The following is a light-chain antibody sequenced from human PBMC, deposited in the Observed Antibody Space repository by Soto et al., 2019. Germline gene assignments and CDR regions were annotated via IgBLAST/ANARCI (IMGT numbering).Light chain of an antibody. CDR1: QSVSSTY. V-gene: IGKV3D-20*02. J-gene: IGKJ5*01. CDR2: RTS. CDR3: QQRSNWPPIT. Sequence: EIVLTQSPGPLSLSPGERATLSCRASQSVSSTYLAWYQQKPGQAPRLLIYRTSTRATGTPDRFSGSGSGTDFTLTISSLEPEDAALYYCQQRSNWPPITFGQGTRLEIK.